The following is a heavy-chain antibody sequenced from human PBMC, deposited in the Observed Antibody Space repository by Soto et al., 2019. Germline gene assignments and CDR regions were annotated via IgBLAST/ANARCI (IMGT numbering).Heavy chain of an antibody. CDR1: GYTFTSYY. CDR3: ARAGITMVRGVISYMDV. Sequence: ASVKVSCKASGYTFTSYYMHWVRQAPGQGLGWMGIINPSGGSTSYAQKFQGRVTMTRDTSTSTVYMELSSLRSEDTAVYYCARAGITMVRGVISYMDVWGKGTTVTVSS. CDR2: INPSGGST. V-gene: IGHV1-46*03. J-gene: IGHJ6*03. D-gene: IGHD3-10*01.